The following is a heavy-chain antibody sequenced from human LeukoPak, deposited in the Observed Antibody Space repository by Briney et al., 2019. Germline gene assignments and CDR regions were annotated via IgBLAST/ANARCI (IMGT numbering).Heavy chain of an antibody. J-gene: IGHJ4*02. CDR3: ARGRLRYYFDY. V-gene: IGHV4-59*01. D-gene: IGHD6-25*01. CDR2: IYYSGST. Sequence: SETLSLTCTVSGGSISSYYWSWIRQPPGKGPEWIGYIYYSGSTNYNPSLKSRVTISVDTSKNQFSLKLSSVTAADTAVYYCARGRLRYYFDYWGQGTLVTVSS. CDR1: GGSISSYY.